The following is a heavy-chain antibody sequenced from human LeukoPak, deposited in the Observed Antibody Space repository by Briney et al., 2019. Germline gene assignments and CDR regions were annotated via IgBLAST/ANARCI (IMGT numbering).Heavy chain of an antibody. J-gene: IGHJ4*02. CDR2: INHSGST. Sequence: SETLSLTCAVYGGSFSGYYWSWIRQPPGKGLEWIGEINHSGSTNYNPSLKSRVTISVDTSKNQFSLKLSSVTAADTALYYCARGGGGYSYGLGIYYFDYWGQGTLVTVSS. CDR1: GGSFSGYY. V-gene: IGHV4-34*01. D-gene: IGHD5-18*01. CDR3: ARGGGGYSYGLGIYYFDY.